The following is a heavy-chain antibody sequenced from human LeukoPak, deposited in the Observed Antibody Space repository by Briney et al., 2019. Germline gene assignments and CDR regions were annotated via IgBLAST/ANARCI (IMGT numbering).Heavy chain of an antibody. Sequence: PGGSLRLSCVTSGFTFSDYDMNWIRQAPGRGLEWVSYISSGNSSMYYADSVKGRFTISRDNSKNTLYLQMNSLRAEDTAVYYCARDLSIAAAATWGQGTLVTVSS. V-gene: IGHV3-11*04. CDR3: ARDLSIAAAAT. J-gene: IGHJ5*02. CDR1: GFTFSDYD. CDR2: ISSGNSSM. D-gene: IGHD6-13*01.